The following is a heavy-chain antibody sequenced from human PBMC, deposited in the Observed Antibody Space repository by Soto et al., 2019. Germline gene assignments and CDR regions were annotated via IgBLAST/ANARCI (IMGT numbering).Heavy chain of an antibody. CDR2: IYYDGGT. V-gene: IGHV4-61*01. J-gene: IGHJ3*01. D-gene: IGHD6-13*01. CDR1: GDSVISATYY. Sequence: PSETLSLTCTVSGDSVISATYYWSWIRQPPGKGLEWIGYIYYDGGTTYNSSLKSRVTISTDTSRSQLSLQLTSATPADSAVYYCARVLPGIAAAYDAFDVWAKGQWSPSPQ. CDR3: ARVLPGIAAAYDAFDV.